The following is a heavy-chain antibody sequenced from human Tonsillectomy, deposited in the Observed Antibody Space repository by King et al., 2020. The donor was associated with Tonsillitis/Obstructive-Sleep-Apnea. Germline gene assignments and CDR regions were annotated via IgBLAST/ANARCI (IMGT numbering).Heavy chain of an antibody. CDR2: INHSGST. J-gene: IGHJ4*02. Sequence: VQLQQWGAGLLKPSETLSLTCAVYGGSFRGYYWSWIRQPPGKGLEWIGEINHSGSTNYNPSLKGRVTISVDTSKNQFSLKLSSVTAADTAVYYCARGRGGTIPYWGQGTLVTVSS. CDR1: GGSFRGYY. D-gene: IGHD2-15*01. V-gene: IGHV4-34*01. CDR3: ARGRGGTIPY.